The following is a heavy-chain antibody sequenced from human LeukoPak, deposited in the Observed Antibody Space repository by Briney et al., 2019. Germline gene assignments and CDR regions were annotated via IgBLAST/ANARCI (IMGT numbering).Heavy chain of an antibody. J-gene: IGHJ4*02. Sequence: GGSLRLSCAASGFTFSTYAMHWVRQAPGKGLEWVSAISYDGSTKYYGDSVKGRFTISRDNSKDTLYLQMNSLRAEDTAVYYCARAGYSTVRGVIYFDYWGQGTLVTVSS. CDR1: GFTFSTYA. CDR3: ARAGYSTVRGVIYFDY. D-gene: IGHD3-10*01. CDR2: ISYDGSTK. V-gene: IGHV3-30*04.